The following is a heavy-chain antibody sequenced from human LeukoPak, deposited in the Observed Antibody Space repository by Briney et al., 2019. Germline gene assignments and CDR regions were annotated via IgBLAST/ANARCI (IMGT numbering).Heavy chain of an antibody. Sequence: SEALSLTCSVSGGSISRNSYYWGWIRQPPGKGLEWIGSINYSGSTYYNPSLKSRVTVSLDTSKNQFSLKLSSVTAADTAVYYCARDRSYWFDYWGQGTLVTVSS. D-gene: IGHD1-26*01. V-gene: IGHV4-39*07. J-gene: IGHJ4*02. CDR1: GGSISRNSYY. CDR2: INYSGST. CDR3: ARDRSYWFDY.